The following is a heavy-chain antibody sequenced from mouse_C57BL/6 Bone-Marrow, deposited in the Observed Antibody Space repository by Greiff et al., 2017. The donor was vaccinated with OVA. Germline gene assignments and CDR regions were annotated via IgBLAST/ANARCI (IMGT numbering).Heavy chain of an antibody. CDR1: GFTFSSYA. CDR3: ARDPLSTVPYYFDY. D-gene: IGHD1-1*01. Sequence: EVQLQESGGGLVKPGGSLKLSCAASGFTFSSYAMSWVRQTPEKRLEWVATISDGGSYTSYPDNVKGRFTISRDNAKNNLYLQMSHLKSEDTAMYYCARDPLSTVPYYFDYWGQGTTLTVSS. CDR2: ISDGGSYT. V-gene: IGHV5-4*01. J-gene: IGHJ2*01.